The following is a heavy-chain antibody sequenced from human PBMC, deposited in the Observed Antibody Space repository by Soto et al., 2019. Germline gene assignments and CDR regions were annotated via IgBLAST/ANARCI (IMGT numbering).Heavy chain of an antibody. V-gene: IGHV4-34*02. CDR1: GESFSGSY. J-gene: IGHJ4*02. D-gene: IGHD6-6*01. CDR2: VNHSGGT. CDR3: ARGRLSVAARPRGYYFDY. Sequence: QVQLQQWGAGLLKPSETLSLSCGVSGESFSGSYWTWIRQPPGKGLEWIGEVNHSGGTNYNPSLRSRVTISVDTSKSQFSLTVSSVTAADAAVYFCARGRLSVAARPRGYYFDYWGQGTLVTVSS.